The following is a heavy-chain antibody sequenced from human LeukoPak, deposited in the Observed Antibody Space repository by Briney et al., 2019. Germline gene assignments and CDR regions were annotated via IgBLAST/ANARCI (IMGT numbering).Heavy chain of an antibody. J-gene: IGHJ3*02. CDR3: ARRVVTIGDDAFDI. V-gene: IGHV4-38-2*01. D-gene: IGHD3-22*01. CDR1: GYSTSSGYY. Sequence: SETLSLTCAVSGYSTSSGYYWGWIRQPPGKGLEWIGSIYHSGSTYYNPSLKSRVTISVHTSKNQFSLKLTSVTAADTAVYFCARRVVTIGDDAFDIWGQGTMVTVSS. CDR2: IYHSGST.